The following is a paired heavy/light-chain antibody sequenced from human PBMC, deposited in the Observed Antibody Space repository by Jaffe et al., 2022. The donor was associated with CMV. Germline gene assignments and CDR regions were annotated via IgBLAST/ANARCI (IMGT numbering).Light chain of an antibody. CDR3: GTWDRSLSVGV. V-gene: IGLV1-51*02. Sequence: QSVLTQPPSVSAAPGQKVTISCSGSSSNIGNNYVSWYQQLPGTAPKLLIYENNKRPSGIPDRFSGSKSGTSATLGITGLQTGDEADYYCGTWDRSLSVGVFGGGTKLTVL. CDR2: ENN. CDR1: SSNIGNNY. J-gene: IGLJ3*02.
Heavy chain of an antibody. CDR1: DGSISSSNW. CDR2: IYHSGTT. J-gene: IGHJ4*02. Sequence: QVQLQESGPGLVKPSGTLSLTCAVSDGSISSSNWWTWVRQPPGKGLEWIGEIYHSGTTNYNSFLKSRVTISVDKSKNQFSLKLSSVTAADTAVYYCARNGGNSDLGYWGQGTLVTVSS. D-gene: IGHD2-21*02. CDR3: ARNGGNSDLGY. V-gene: IGHV4-4*02.